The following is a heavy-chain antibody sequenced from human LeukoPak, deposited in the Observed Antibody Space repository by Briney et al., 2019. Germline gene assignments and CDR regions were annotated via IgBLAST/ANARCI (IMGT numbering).Heavy chain of an antibody. CDR1: GGSTSSYY. V-gene: IGHV4-59*01. D-gene: IGHD2-2*01. CDR3: ARFRPAARTNDYGMDV. CDR2: IYYSGST. J-gene: IGHJ6*02. Sequence: SETLSLTCTVSGGSTSSYYWSWIRQPPGKGLEWIGYIYYSGSTNYNPSLKSRVTISVDTSKNQFSLKLSSVTAADTAVYYCARFRPAARTNDYGMDVWGQGTTVTVSS.